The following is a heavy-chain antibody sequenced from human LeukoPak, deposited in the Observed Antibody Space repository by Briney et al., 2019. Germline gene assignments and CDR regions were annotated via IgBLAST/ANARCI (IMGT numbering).Heavy chain of an antibody. Sequence: SETLSLTCAVYGGSFSGYYWSWIRQPPGKGLEWIGEINHSGSTNYNPSLKSRVTISVDTSKNQFSLKLSSVTAADTAVYYCAGGRGVRLTSLGYWGQGTLVTVSS. CDR2: INHSGST. CDR3: AGGRGVRLTSLGY. CDR1: GGSFSGYY. V-gene: IGHV4-34*01. D-gene: IGHD4/OR15-4a*01. J-gene: IGHJ4*02.